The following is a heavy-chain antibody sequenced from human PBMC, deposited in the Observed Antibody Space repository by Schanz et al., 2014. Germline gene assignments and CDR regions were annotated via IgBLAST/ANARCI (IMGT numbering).Heavy chain of an antibody. Sequence: QVQLVESGGGLVKPGGSLRLSCAASGFTFSDYYMSWIRQAPGKGLEWVSYISGTTTYTNYADSVKGRFTISRDNAKNSRSLQMNSLKAEDTAVDYCARSAGRDFWSGYYTRFDYWGQGTLVTVSS. V-gene: IGHV3-11*05. J-gene: IGHJ4*02. D-gene: IGHD3-3*01. CDR1: GFTFSDYY. CDR3: ARSAGRDFWSGYYTRFDY. CDR2: ISGTTTYT.